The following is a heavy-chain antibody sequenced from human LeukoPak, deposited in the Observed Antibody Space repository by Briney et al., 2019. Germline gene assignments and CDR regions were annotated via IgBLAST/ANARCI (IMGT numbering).Heavy chain of an antibody. Sequence: ASVKVSCKASGYTFTGYYMHWVRQAPGQGLEWMGRINPHSGGTNYAQKFQGRVTMTRDTSISTAYMELSRLRSDDTAVYYCARGRGGMYYYDSSGYYEDYWGQGTLVTVSS. CDR2: INPHSGGT. J-gene: IGHJ4*02. D-gene: IGHD3-22*01. V-gene: IGHV1-2*06. CDR3: ARGRGGMYYYDSSGYYEDY. CDR1: GYTFTGYY.